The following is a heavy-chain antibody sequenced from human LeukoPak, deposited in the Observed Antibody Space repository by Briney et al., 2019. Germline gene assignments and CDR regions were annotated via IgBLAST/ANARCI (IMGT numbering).Heavy chain of an antibody. D-gene: IGHD3-22*01. CDR1: GFTFSSYD. CDR3: ARDHDSSGYYYPIGGWFDP. V-gene: IGHV3-13*01. J-gene: IGHJ5*02. CDR2: IGTAGDT. Sequence: GGSLRLSCAASGFTFSSYDMHWVRQATGKGLEWVSAIGTAGDTYYPGSVKGRFTISRENAKNSLYLQMNSLRAGDTAVYYCARDHDSSGYYYPIGGWFDPWGQGTLVTVSS.